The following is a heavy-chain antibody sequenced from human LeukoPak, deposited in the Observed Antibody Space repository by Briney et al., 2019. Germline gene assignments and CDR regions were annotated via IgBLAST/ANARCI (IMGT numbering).Heavy chain of an antibody. D-gene: IGHD1-14*01. CDR2: INHSGST. Sequence: PSETLSLTCAVYGGSFSGYYWSWIRQPPGKGLEWIGEINHSGSTNYNPSLKSRVTISVDTSKNQFSLKLSSVTAADTAVYYCARGNHDQTDYWGQGTLVTVSS. J-gene: IGHJ4*02. V-gene: IGHV4-34*01. CDR1: GGSFSGYY. CDR3: ARGNHDQTDY.